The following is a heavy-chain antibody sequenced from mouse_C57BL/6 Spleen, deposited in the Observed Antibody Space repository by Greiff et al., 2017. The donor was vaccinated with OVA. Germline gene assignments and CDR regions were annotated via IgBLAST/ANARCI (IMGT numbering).Heavy chain of an antibody. D-gene: IGHD2-4*01. CDR2: ISYDGSN. J-gene: IGHJ2*01. CDR3: ARTEGYYDYDRVDY. CDR1: GYSITSGYY. V-gene: IGHV3-6*01. Sequence: DVKLVESGPGLVKPSQSLSLTCSVTGYSITSGYYWNWIRQFPGNKLEWMGYISYDGSNNYNPSLKNRISITRDTSKNQFFLKLNSVTTEDTATYYCARTEGYYDYDRVDYWGQGTTLTVSS.